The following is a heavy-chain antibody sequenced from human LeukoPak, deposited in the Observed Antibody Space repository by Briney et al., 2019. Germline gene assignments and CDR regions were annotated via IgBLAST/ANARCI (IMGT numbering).Heavy chain of an antibody. D-gene: IGHD4-23*01. CDR2: VSGSGGST. Sequence: GGSLRLSCAAFGFTFSSSAMTWVRQAPGKGLEWVSTVSGSGGSTYYADSVKGRFTISRDNSKNTLYLQMNSLRAEDTAVYYCAKASLTTVVTSFDYWGQGTLVTVSS. V-gene: IGHV3-23*01. CDR1: GFTFSSSA. CDR3: AKASLTTVVTSFDY. J-gene: IGHJ4*02.